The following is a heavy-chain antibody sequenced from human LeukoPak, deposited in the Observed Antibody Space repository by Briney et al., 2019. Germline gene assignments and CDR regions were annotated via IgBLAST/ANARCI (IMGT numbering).Heavy chain of an antibody. CDR3: ARGPRPDAVGAIFDINYYYYMDV. J-gene: IGHJ6*03. CDR1: GYTFTSYD. D-gene: IGHD3-3*01. CDR2: MNPNSGNT. V-gene: IGHV1-8*01. Sequence: GASVKVSCKASGYTFTSYDINWVRQATGQGLEWMGWMNPNSGNTGYAQKFQGRVTMTRNTSISTAYMELSSLRSEDPAVYYCARGPRPDAVGAIFDINYYYYMDVWGKGTTVTVSS.